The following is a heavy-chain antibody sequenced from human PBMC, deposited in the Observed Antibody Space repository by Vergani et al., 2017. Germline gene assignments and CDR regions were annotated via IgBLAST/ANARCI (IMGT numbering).Heavy chain of an antibody. CDR2: IYYSGST. CDR3: ARDRGNWGYYYYYYMDG. V-gene: IGHV4-39*02. Sequence: QLQLQESGPGLVKPSETLSLTCTVSGGSISSSSYYWGWIRQPPGKGLEWIGSIYYSGSTYYNPSLKSRVTISVDTSKNQFSLKLSSVTAADTAVYYCARDRGNWGYYYYYYMDGWGKGTTVTVSS. D-gene: IGHD4-23*01. J-gene: IGHJ6*03. CDR1: GGSISSSSYY.